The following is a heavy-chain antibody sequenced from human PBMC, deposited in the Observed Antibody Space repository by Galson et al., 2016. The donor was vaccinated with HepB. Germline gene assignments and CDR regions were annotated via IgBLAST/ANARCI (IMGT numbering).Heavy chain of an antibody. Sequence: SLRLSCAASGFTFRNYALSWVRRAPGKGLEWVSHIDGPTPNTHYADSVRGRFSIYRDHSREPPDLQMDSLTAEDPAISYCTTWLSHHFDYWGQGTRVTVSS. CDR2: IDGPTPNT. CDR3: TTWLSHHFDY. D-gene: IGHD6-19*01. CDR1: GFTFRNYA. V-gene: IGHV3-23*01. J-gene: IGHJ4*02.